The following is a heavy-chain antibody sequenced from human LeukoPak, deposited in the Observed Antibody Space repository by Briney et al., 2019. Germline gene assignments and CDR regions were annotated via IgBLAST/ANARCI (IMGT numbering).Heavy chain of an antibody. J-gene: IGHJ4*02. CDR1: GFTSTNFA. CDR2: IIVGSGAT. CDR3: AADLSNPRMGASYLDS. V-gene: IGHV1-58*01. D-gene: IGHD3-16*01. Sequence: ASVKVSCKASGFTSTNFAVQWVRQARGQRLEWIGWIIVGSGATRCAQDFQERVTITRDLSTSTLYMELRSLTSEDTAVYYCAADLSNPRMGASYLDSWGQGTLVTVSS.